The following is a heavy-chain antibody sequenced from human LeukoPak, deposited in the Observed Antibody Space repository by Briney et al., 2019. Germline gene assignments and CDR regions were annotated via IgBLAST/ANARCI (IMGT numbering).Heavy chain of an antibody. CDR2: IKQDGSEK. CDR3: ARDRDYYDSSGYIAGAFDI. J-gene: IGHJ3*02. V-gene: IGHV3-7*01. Sequence: GGSLRLSCAASGFTFSSYEMNWVRQAPGKGLEWVANIKQDGSEKYYVDSVKGRFTISRDNAKNSLYLQMNSLRAEDTAVYYCARDRDYYDSSGYIAGAFDIWGQGTMVTVSS. D-gene: IGHD3-22*01. CDR1: GFTFSSYE.